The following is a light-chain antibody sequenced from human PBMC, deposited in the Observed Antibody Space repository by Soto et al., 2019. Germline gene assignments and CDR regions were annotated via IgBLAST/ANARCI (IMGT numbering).Light chain of an antibody. CDR2: GAS. J-gene: IGKJ1*01. CDR1: QSVTSSS. V-gene: IGKV3-20*01. CDR3: QQYGSSPRT. Sequence: EIVLTQSPGSLSLSPGERATLSCGASQSVTSSSLAWYQQKPGQAPRLLIYGASSRATGIPDRFSGSGSGTDLTLTISRLEPEDFAVYYCQQYGSSPRTFGQGTKVEIK.